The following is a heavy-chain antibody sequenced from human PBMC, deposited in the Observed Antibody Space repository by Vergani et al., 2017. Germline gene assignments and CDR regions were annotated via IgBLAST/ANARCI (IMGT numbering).Heavy chain of an antibody. D-gene: IGHD6-19*01. CDR3: TRLAGTLN. CDR2: ISYDGSNK. CDR1: GFTFSSYG. J-gene: IGHJ4*02. Sequence: QVQLVESGGGVVQPGRSLRLSCAASGFTFSSYGMHWVRQAPGKGLEWVAVISYDGSNKYYADSVKGRFTISRDNSKNTLYLQMNSLRAEDTAVYYCTRLAGTLNWGQGTLVTVSS. V-gene: IGHV3-30*03.